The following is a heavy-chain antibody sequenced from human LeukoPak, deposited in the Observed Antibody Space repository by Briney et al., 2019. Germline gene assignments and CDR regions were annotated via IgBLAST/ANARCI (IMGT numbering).Heavy chain of an antibody. D-gene: IGHD6-13*01. CDR2: ISSSSSYI. CDR1: GFTFSSYS. Sequence: PGGSLRLSCAASGFTFSSYSMNWARQAPGKGLEWVSSISSSSSYIYYADSVKGRFTISRDNAKNSLYLQMNSLRAEDTAVYYCARDLEGYSSSFDYWGQGTLVTVSS. CDR3: ARDLEGYSSSFDY. J-gene: IGHJ4*02. V-gene: IGHV3-21*01.